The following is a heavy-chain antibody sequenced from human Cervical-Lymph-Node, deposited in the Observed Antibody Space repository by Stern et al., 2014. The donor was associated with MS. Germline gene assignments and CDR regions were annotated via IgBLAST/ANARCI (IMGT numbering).Heavy chain of an antibody. CDR3: ASQI. CDR1: GFIFSNYA. Sequence: VHLVESGGGVVQPGRSLRLSCAASGFIFSNYAMHWVRQPPGEGLEWVAVVSSDGANTYFADSVKGRFTISRDNSKNTLYLQMNSLKIEDPAIYYCASQIWGQGTMVTVSS. CDR2: VSSDGANT. V-gene: IGHV3-30*01. J-gene: IGHJ3*02.